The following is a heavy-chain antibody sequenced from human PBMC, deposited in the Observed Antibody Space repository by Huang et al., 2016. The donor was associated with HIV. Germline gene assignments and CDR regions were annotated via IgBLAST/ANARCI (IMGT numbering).Heavy chain of an antibody. CDR2: IYWNDEK. D-gene: IGHD3-22*01. CDR3: VRVFGGYDSSGFLDYFDY. Sequence: QITLKESGPPLVNPTQTLTLTCIFTELSLSTSGVGVGWIRQPPGKALEWLALIYWNDEKRSSPSLESRLTITKDTSKNQVVLTVTNVDPVDTATYFCVRVFGGYDSSGFLDYFDYWGQGTLVTVSS. CDR1: ELSLSTSGVG. V-gene: IGHV2-5*01. J-gene: IGHJ4*02.